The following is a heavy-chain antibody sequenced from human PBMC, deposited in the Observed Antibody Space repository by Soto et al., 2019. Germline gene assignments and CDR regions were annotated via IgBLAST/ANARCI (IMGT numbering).Heavy chain of an antibody. CDR1: GFSLSNPRMG. D-gene: IGHD3-10*01. V-gene: IGHV2-26*01. J-gene: IGHJ6*02. CDR2: ISSDGDR. Sequence: QVTLKESGPVLVKPTETLTLTCTVSGFSLSNPRMGVSWVRQPPGKALQWLAHISSDGDRSYSTSLKSRLTISKDTSKSQVVLSMTNMDPVDTATYYCARIFLVRGVLSLRMSIPRDYYFYAMDVWGQGTTVIVSS. CDR3: ARIFLVRGVLSLRMSIPRDYYFYAMDV.